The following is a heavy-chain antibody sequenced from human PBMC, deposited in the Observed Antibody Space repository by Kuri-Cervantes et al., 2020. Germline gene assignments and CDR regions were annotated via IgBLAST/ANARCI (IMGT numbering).Heavy chain of an antibody. Sequence: SLKISCAASGFTFSSYAMHWVRQAPGKGLEWVAVISYDGSNKYYADSVKGRFTISRDNAKNTLYLQMNSLRAEDTAVYYCAKNRGVVVVTAISYWGQGTLVTVSS. J-gene: IGHJ4*02. CDR1: GFTFSSYA. D-gene: IGHD2-21*02. CDR3: AKNRGVVVVTAISY. V-gene: IGHV3-30-3*02. CDR2: ISYDGSNK.